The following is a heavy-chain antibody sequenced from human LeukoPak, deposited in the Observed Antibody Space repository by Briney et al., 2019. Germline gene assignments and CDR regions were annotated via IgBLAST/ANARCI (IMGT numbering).Heavy chain of an antibody. D-gene: IGHD6-6*01. CDR3: AREYSSSERSLDY. CDR1: GGSISSYY. CDR2: LYPSGSF. V-gene: IGHV4-4*07. J-gene: IGHJ4*02. Sequence: SETLSLTCTVSGGSISSYYWNWIRQPAGKGLEWLGRLYPSGSFNYNPSLKSRVTMSLDMSKNQFSLKLISVPAADTAVYYCAREYSSSERSLDYWGQGTLVTVSS.